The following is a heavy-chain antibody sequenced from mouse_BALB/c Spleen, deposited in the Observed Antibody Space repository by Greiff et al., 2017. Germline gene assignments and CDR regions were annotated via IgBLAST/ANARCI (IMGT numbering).Heavy chain of an antibody. D-gene: IGHD4-1*01. Sequence: EVKLMESGPGLVKPSQSLSLTCTVTGYSITSDYAWNWIRQFPGNKLEWMGYISYSGSTSYNPSLKSRISITRDTSKNQFFLQLNSVTTEDTATYYCARGDWDAFFYYAMDYWGQGTSVTVSS. CDR3: ARGDWDAFFYYAMDY. CDR2: ISYSGST. J-gene: IGHJ4*01. CDR1: GYSITSDYA. V-gene: IGHV3-2*02.